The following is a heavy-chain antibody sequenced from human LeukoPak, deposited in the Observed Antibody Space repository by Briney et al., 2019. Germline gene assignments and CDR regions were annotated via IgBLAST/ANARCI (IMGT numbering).Heavy chain of an antibody. Sequence: QTGGSLRLSCAASGFTFDDYTMHWVRQAPGKGLEWVSLISWDGGSTYYADSVKGRFTISRDNAKNSLYLQMNSLRAEDTAVYYCARGTIFVSIVVVPAAMEYYSSGPPNQNWGQGTLVTVSS. CDR2: ISWDGGST. CDR3: ARGTIFVSIVVVPAAMEYYSSGPPNQN. D-gene: IGHD2-2*01. V-gene: IGHV3-43*01. J-gene: IGHJ4*02. CDR1: GFTFDDYT.